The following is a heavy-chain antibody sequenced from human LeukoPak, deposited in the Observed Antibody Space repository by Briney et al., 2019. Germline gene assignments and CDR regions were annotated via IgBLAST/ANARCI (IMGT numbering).Heavy chain of an antibody. D-gene: IGHD4-11*01. V-gene: IGHV4-59*08. CDR2: IYYSGST. CDR1: GGSISSYY. CDR3: ARLHSPPYPPDY. J-gene: IGHJ4*02. Sequence: SETLSLTCTVSGGSISSYYWSWIRQPPGKGLEWIGYIYYSGSTNYNPSLKGRVTISVDTSKNQFSLKLSSVTAADTAVYYCARLHSPPYPPDYWGQGTLVTVSS.